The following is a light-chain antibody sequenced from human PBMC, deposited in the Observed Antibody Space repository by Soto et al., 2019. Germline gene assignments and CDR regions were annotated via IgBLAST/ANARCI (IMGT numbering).Light chain of an antibody. V-gene: IGKV1-8*01. CDR2: AAS. CDR3: QQSYSMPGT. CDR1: QGISSY. Sequence: AIRMTQSPASLSASTGDRVTITCRASQGISSYLAWYQQKPGKAPKPLIYAASTLRSGVPSRFSGSGSGTDFTLTISSLQPEDFATYYCQQSYSMPGTFGQGTKVDI. J-gene: IGKJ1*01.